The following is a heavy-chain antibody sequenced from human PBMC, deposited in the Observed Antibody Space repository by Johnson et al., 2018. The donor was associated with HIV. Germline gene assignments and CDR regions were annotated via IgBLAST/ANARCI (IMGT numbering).Heavy chain of an antibody. V-gene: IGHV3-9*01. CDR3: AREGSKEHLVPLDAFDI. CDR1: GFTFDDYA. CDR2: ISWNSGSI. Sequence: VQLVESGGGLVQPGRSLRLSCAASGFTFDDYAMHWVRQAPGKGLEWVSGISWNSGSIGYADSVKGRFTISRDNAKNSLYLQMNSLRAEDTAVYYCAREGSKEHLVPLDAFDIWGQATMVTVSS. D-gene: IGHD6-6*01. J-gene: IGHJ3*02.